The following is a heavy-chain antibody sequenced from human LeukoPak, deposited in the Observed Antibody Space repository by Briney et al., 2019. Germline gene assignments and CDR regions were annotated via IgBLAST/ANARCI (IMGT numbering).Heavy chain of an antibody. Sequence: PSETLSLTCAVYGGSFSGYYWSWIRQPPGKGLEWMGEINHSGSTNYNPSLKSRATISVDTSKNQFSLKLSSVTAADTAVYYCARGRRHYYGSGSYPWYYYYMDVWGKGTTVTVSS. D-gene: IGHD3-10*01. CDR3: ARGRRHYYGSGSYPWYYYYMDV. V-gene: IGHV4-34*01. CDR2: INHSGST. CDR1: GGSFSGYY. J-gene: IGHJ6*03.